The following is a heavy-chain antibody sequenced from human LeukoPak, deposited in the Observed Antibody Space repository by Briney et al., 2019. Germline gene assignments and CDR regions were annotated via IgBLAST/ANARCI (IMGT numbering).Heavy chain of an antibody. V-gene: IGHV3-53*01. CDR1: AFTVSSNC. CDR2: IYSGGST. D-gene: IGHD3-3*01. CDR3: ARGRGGFWRTEIDY. Sequence: GGSLRLSCAASAFTVSSNCMSWVRQAPGKGLEWVSVIYSGGSTYYADSVKGRFTISRDNSKNTLYLQMNSLRAEDTAVYYCARGRGGFWRTEIDYWGQGTLVTVSS. J-gene: IGHJ4*02.